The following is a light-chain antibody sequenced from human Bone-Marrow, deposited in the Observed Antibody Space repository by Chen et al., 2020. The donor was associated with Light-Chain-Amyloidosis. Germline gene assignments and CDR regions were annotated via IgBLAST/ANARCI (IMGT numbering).Light chain of an antibody. V-gene: IGLV2-14*03. Sequence: QSALTQPPSVSGSPGQSITISCTGTSSDVGSYNFVSWYQQHPGRAPKLMISDVTVRPSGVSDRFSGSKSGNTASLTMSGLQAEDEADYYCSSYTTSSTWVFGGGTKVTFL. J-gene: IGLJ2*01. CDR2: DVT. CDR1: SSDVGSYNF. CDR3: SSYTTSSTWV.